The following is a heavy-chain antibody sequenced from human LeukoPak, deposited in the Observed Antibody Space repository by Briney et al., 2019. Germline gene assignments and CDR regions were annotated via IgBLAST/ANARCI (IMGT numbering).Heavy chain of an antibody. Sequence: SETLSLTCTVSGGSISSHYWSWIRQPPGKGLEWIGYFYYSGSTNYNPSLKSRVTISVDTSKNQFSLKLSSVTAADTAVYYCARGRPALDYWGQGTLVTVSS. CDR1: GGSISSHY. CDR3: ARGRPALDY. CDR2: FYYSGST. J-gene: IGHJ4*02. V-gene: IGHV4-59*11. D-gene: IGHD6-25*01.